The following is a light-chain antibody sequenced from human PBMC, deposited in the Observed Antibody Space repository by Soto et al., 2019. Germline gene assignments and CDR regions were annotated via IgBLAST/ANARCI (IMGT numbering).Light chain of an antibody. V-gene: IGKV1-27*01. Sequence: DIQMTQSPSSLSASVGDRVTITCRASHAISNYLAWYQQKPGNVPKLLIYAASTLQSGVPSRFSGSGSGTDFTLTISSLQPEDVATYYCQKYKSAPITFGQGTRLEIK. CDR2: AAS. J-gene: IGKJ5*01. CDR3: QKYKSAPIT. CDR1: HAISNY.